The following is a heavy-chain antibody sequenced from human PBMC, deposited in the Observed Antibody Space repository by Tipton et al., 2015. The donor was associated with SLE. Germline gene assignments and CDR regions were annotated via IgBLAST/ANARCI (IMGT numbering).Heavy chain of an antibody. CDR2: ISYDGSNK. J-gene: IGHJ4*02. D-gene: IGHD3-3*01. V-gene: IGHV3-30*04. Sequence: SLRLSCAASGFTFSSYAMHWVRQAPGKGLEWVAVISYDGSNKYYADSVKGRFTISRDNSKNTLYLQMNSLRAEDTAVYYCARDTSHGTARFLEWLLGYWGQGTLVTVSS. CDR3: ARDTSHGTARFLEWLLGY. CDR1: GFTFSSYA.